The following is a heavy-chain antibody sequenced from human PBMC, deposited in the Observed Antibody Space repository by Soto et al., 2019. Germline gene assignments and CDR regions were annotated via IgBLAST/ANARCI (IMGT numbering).Heavy chain of an antibody. CDR1: GFTFENFG. CDR3: VTGIEGY. V-gene: IGHV3-33*03. D-gene: IGHD1-20*01. J-gene: IGHJ4*02. CDR2: IWHDGSKT. Sequence: QVQMVQSGGGVVQPGRSLRLSCTASGFTFENFGMHWVRQAPGKGLEWVAVIWHDGSKTQYGDSVKGRFIISRDNSKNTVYLQLNSLRPEDTAIYYCVTGIEGYWGQGTLVTVSS.